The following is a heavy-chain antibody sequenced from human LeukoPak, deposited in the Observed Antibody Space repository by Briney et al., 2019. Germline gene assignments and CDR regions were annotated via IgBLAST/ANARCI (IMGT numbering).Heavy chain of an antibody. V-gene: IGHV3-23*01. D-gene: IGHD3-10*01. CDR2: ISDSGGST. CDR1: GFTFSTYA. J-gene: IGHJ4*02. Sequence: GGSLRLSCAASGFTFSTYAMSWVRQAPGKGLEWVSAISDSGGSTYYADSVKGRFTISRDNSKNTLYLQMNSLRAEDTAVYYCAKAYYGSGSSLLFDYWGQGTLVTVSS. CDR3: AKAYYGSGSSLLFDY.